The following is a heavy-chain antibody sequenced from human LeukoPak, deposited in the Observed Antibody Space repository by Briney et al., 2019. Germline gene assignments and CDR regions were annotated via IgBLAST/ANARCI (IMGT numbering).Heavy chain of an antibody. CDR1: GGSFSGYY. D-gene: IGHD5-24*01. CDR2: IYYSGNT. V-gene: IGHV4-59*01. J-gene: IGHJ3*02. Sequence: SETLSLTCAVYGGSFSGYYWSWIRQPPGKGLEWIGYIYYSGNTNYNPSLKSRVTISVDTSKNQFSLKLSSVTAADTAVYYCARDLEMATISAFDIWGQGTMVTVSS. CDR3: ARDLEMATISAFDI.